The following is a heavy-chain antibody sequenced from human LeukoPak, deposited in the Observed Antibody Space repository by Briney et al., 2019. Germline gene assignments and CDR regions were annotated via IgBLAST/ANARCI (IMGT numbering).Heavy chain of an antibody. CDR2: TYTSGST. CDR3: ARGGSSWYSDY. J-gene: IGHJ4*02. V-gene: IGHV4-61*02. Sequence: SETLSLTCTVSGGSISSGSYYWSWIRQPAGKGLEWIGRTYTSGSTNYNPSLKSRVTISVDTSKNQFSLKLSSVTAADTAVYYCARGGSSWYSDYWGQGTLVTVSS. D-gene: IGHD6-13*01. CDR1: GGSISSGSYY.